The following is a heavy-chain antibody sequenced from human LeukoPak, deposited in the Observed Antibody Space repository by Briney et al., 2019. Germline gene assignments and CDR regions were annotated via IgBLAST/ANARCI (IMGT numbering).Heavy chain of an antibody. CDR2: ISGSGGST. Sequence: GGSLRLSCAASGFTFSSYAMSWVRQAPGKGLEWVSAISGSGGSTYYADSVKGRFTISRDNSKNTLYLQMNSLRSEDTAVYYCARDLGVVPSAGVYFDYWGQGTLVTVSS. CDR1: GFTFSSYA. V-gene: IGHV3-23*01. D-gene: IGHD3-3*01. J-gene: IGHJ4*02. CDR3: ARDLGVVPSAGVYFDY.